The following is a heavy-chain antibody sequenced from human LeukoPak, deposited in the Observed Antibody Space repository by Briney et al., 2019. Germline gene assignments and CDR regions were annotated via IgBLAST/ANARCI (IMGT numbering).Heavy chain of an antibody. CDR3: ARDRGSQRKAFDI. Sequence: GGSLRLSCAASGFTFSSYSMNWVRQAPGKGLEWVSSISGSSTYIYYADSVKGRFTISRDNAKNSLYLQMNSLRAEDTAVYYCARDRGSQRKAFDIWGQGTMVTVSS. J-gene: IGHJ3*02. V-gene: IGHV3-21*01. CDR1: GFTFSSYS. D-gene: IGHD1-26*01. CDR2: ISGSSTYI.